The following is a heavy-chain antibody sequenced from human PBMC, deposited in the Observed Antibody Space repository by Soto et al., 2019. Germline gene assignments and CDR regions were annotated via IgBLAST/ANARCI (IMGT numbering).Heavy chain of an antibody. Sequence: QVQLVESGGGVVQPGRSLRLSCAASGFSFSDHALHWVRQAPGKGLEWVAVISYDGMNKRYADSVTGRFTISRDNSKNMLNLQVNSLRVEDTAVFYCARDTIGSGGGYIDYWGQGTLVTVSS. D-gene: IGHD3-10*01. J-gene: IGHJ4*02. CDR3: ARDTIGSGGGYIDY. CDR1: GFSFSDHA. CDR2: ISYDGMNK. V-gene: IGHV3-30*04.